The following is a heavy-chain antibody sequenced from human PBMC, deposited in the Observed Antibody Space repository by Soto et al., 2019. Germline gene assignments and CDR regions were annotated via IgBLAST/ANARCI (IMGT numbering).Heavy chain of an antibody. J-gene: IGHJ3*02. CDR1: GYTFTSYG. V-gene: IGHV1-46*01. CDR2: INPSGGST. Sequence: ASVKVSCKASGYTFTSYGISWVRQAPGQGLEWMGIINPSGGSTSYAQKFQGRVTMTRNTSTSTVYMELSSLRSEDTAVYYCARDNYPDIAARPSAFDIWGQGTMVTVS. D-gene: IGHD6-6*01. CDR3: ARDNYPDIAARPSAFDI.